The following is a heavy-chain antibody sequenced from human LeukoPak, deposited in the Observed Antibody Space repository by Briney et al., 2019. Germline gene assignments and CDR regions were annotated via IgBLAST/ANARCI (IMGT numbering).Heavy chain of an antibody. Sequence: SETLSLTCTVSGYSISSGYYWGWIRQPPGKGLEWIGSIYHSGSTYYNPSLKSRVTISVDTSKNQFSLKLSSVTAADAAVYYCVRDPAILTGLGDAFDLWGQGTMVTVSS. V-gene: IGHV4-38-2*02. CDR2: IYHSGST. CDR1: GYSISSGYY. D-gene: IGHD3-9*01. J-gene: IGHJ3*01. CDR3: VRDPAILTGLGDAFDL.